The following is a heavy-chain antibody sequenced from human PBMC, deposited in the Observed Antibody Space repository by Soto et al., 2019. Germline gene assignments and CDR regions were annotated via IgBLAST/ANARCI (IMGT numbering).Heavy chain of an antibody. D-gene: IGHD1-26*01. J-gene: IGHJ4*02. CDR3: AKDLRRWERAAGDS. Sequence: QVQLVESGGGVVQPGRSLRLSCAASGFTFSSYVMHWVRQAPGKGLEWVAVISYDVSNKYYADSVKGRFTVSRDNSKITLYLQMNSLRTEDTAGYYCAKDLRRWERAAGDSWGQGTLVTVSS. CDR2: ISYDVSNK. CDR1: GFTFSSYV. V-gene: IGHV3-30*18.